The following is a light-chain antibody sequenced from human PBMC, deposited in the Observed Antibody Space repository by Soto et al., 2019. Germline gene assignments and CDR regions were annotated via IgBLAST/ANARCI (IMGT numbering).Light chain of an antibody. CDR1: QSFSSSY. V-gene: IGKV3-20*01. Sequence: EIVLTQSPGTLSLSPGERATLSCRASQSFSSSYLAWYQQKPGQAPRLLIHETSSRATGIPDRFSGSGSQTDFTLTISRLEPEDFAVYYCQQYGTSPRTFGQGTKVEIK. CDR3: QQYGTSPRT. CDR2: ETS. J-gene: IGKJ1*01.